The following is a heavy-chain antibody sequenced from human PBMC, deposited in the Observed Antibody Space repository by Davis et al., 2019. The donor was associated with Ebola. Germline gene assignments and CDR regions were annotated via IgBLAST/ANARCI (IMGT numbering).Heavy chain of an antibody. V-gene: IGHV3-33*01. CDR3: ARDPSHDYGEYIGGWFDP. D-gene: IGHD4-17*01. J-gene: IGHJ5*02. CDR1: GFTFSTYG. Sequence: GESLKISCAASGFTFSTYGMHWVRQAPGKGLEWVAVIWYDGSNDYYADSVKGRFTISRDNSKSTLYLQMDSLRADDTAVYYCARDPSHDYGEYIGGWFDPWGQGTLVTVFS. CDR2: IWYDGSND.